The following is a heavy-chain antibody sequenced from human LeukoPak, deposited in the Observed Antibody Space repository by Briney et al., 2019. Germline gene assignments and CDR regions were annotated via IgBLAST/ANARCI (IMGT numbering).Heavy chain of an antibody. CDR1: GYTFTSYY. CDR2: INPSGGST. V-gene: IGHV1-46*01. J-gene: IGHJ6*02. D-gene: IGHD7-27*01. Sequence: GASVKVSCKASGYTFTSYYVHWVRQAPGQGLEWMGIINPSGGSTSYAQKFQGRVTMTRDTSTSTVYMELSSLRSEDTAVYYCARDRTLGIGGWYYYYGMDVWGQGTTVTVSS. CDR3: ARDRTLGIGGWYYYYGMDV.